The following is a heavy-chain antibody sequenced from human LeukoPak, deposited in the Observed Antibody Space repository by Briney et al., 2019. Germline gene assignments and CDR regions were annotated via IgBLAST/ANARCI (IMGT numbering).Heavy chain of an antibody. CDR1: GGTFSSYA. CDR2: IIPIFGTA. D-gene: IGHD5-24*01. J-gene: IGHJ4*02. CDR3: ARGARDGYYYYYFDY. Sequence: SVKVSCKASGGTFSSYAISWVRQAPGQGLEWMGGIIPIFGTANYAQKFQGRVTITTDESTSTAYMELSSLRSEDTAVYYCARGARDGYYYYYFDYWGQGTLVTVSS. V-gene: IGHV1-69*05.